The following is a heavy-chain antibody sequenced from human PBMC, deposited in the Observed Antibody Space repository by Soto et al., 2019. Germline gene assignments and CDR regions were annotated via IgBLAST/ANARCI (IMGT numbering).Heavy chain of an antibody. Sequence: EVQLVESGGGLVQPGGSLRLSCAASGFTFSSYSMNWVRQAPGKRLEWVSYISSSSSTIYYADSVKGRFTISRDNAKNSLSLQTNSLRAADTAVYYCAREGGDLNWFDPWGQGTLVPVSS. V-gene: IGHV3-48*01. CDR1: GFTFSSYS. D-gene: IGHD4-17*01. CDR3: AREGGDLNWFDP. J-gene: IGHJ5*02. CDR2: ISSSSSTI.